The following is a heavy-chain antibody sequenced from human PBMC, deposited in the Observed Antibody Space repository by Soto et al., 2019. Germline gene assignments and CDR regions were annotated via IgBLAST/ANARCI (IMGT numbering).Heavy chain of an antibody. J-gene: IGHJ6*03. Sequence: EVQLAESGGGLAQPAGSLGLACAASGFTLSDYAMDWVRQAPGKGLEHVSGISSNGFGTYYANSVQGRFTIYRDNSKNTVYRQICSLRPDDMAVYYCARRARPDFYYLDVWGKGTTVTVSS. D-gene: IGHD6-6*01. CDR1: GFTLSDYA. CDR3: ARRARPDFYYLDV. V-gene: IGHV3-64*01. CDR2: ISSNGFGT.